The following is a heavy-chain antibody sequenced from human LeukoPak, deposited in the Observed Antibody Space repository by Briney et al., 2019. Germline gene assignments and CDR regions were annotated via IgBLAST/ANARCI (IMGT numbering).Heavy chain of an antibody. CDR2: IYPGDSDT. J-gene: IGHJ6*03. D-gene: IGHD3-9*01. Sequence: GESLKISCQASGYSFMTYWIGWVRQMPGKGLEWMGIIYPGDSDTRYSPSFQGQVTISADKSISTAYLQWSSLKASDTAMYYCARHPRYFDALTRRDYYYYMDVWGKGTTVTVSS. CDR1: GYSFMTYW. V-gene: IGHV5-51*01. CDR3: ARHPRYFDALTRRDYYYYMDV.